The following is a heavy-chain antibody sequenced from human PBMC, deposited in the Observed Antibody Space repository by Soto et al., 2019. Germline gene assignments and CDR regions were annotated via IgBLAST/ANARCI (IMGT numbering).Heavy chain of an antibody. Sequence: EVQLLESGGGLVQPGGSLRLSCAASGFTFSSYAMSWVRQAPGKGLEWVSAISGSGGSTYYADSVKGRFTISRDNSKNTLYLQMNSLRAEDTAVDYCAKDREFGGVIVGMYYFDYWGQGTLVTVSS. D-gene: IGHD3-16*02. CDR1: GFTFSSYA. CDR2: ISGSGGST. J-gene: IGHJ4*02. V-gene: IGHV3-23*01. CDR3: AKDREFGGVIVGMYYFDY.